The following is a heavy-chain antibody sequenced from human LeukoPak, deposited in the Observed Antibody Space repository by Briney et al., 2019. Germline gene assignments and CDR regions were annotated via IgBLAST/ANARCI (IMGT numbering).Heavy chain of an antibody. CDR1: GFTFSSYG. D-gene: IGHD5-24*01. Sequence: GGSLRLSCAASGFTFSSYGMSWVRQAPGKGLEWVSGIIPSGHTTYYAHSVRGRFTLSRDNSRNTLYLQMNSMRAEDTAVYYCAKDDRWLQFCCWGQGTLVTVSA. V-gene: IGHV3-23*01. CDR3: AKDDRWLQFCC. CDR2: IIPSGHTT. J-gene: IGHJ4*02.